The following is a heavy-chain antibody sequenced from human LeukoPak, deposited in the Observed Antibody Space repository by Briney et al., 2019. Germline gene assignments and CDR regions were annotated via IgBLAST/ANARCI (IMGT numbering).Heavy chain of an antibody. J-gene: IGHJ5*02. D-gene: IGHD2-2*01. CDR2: TYYRSTWYN. CDR3: ARRLTQYDCFDP. CDR1: GDSVSSNSVT. V-gene: IGHV6-1*01. Sequence: SQTLSLTCAISGDSVSSNSVTWNWIRQSPSRGLERLGRTYYRSTWYNDYAVPVRGRITVNPDTSKNQFSLHLNSVTPEDTAVYYCARRLTQYDCFDPWGQGILVTVSS.